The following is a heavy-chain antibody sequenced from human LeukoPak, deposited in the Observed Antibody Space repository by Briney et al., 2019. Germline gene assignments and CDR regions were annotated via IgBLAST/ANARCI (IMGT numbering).Heavy chain of an antibody. CDR2: ISGSAGSE. V-gene: IGHV3-23*01. J-gene: IGHJ4*02. Sequence: PGESLRLSCAASGFTFNNYAMTWVRQAPGKGLEWVSTISGSAGSEYSADSVKGRFTIFRDNAKNTLYLQMNSLRAEDTAVYYCAKEYGLGSYSDFDYWGQGTLVTVSS. CDR3: AKEYGLGSYSDFDY. CDR1: GFTFNNYA. D-gene: IGHD3-10*01.